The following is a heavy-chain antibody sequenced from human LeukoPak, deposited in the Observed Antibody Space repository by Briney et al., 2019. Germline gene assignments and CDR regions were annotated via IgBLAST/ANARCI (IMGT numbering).Heavy chain of an antibody. CDR1: GYTFTSYD. Sequence: GASVKVSCKASGYTFTSYDINWVRQATGQGLEWMGWINPNSGGTNYAQKFQGRVTMTRDTSISTAYMELSRLRSDDTAVYYCARGPSGAFDIWGQGTMVTVSS. V-gene: IGHV1-2*02. CDR2: INPNSGGT. J-gene: IGHJ3*02. CDR3: ARGPSGAFDI.